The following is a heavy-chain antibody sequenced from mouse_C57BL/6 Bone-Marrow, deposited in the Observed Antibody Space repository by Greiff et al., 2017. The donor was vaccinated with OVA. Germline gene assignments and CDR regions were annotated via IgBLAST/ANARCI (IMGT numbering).Heavy chain of an antibody. CDR2: ISYDGSN. J-gene: IGHJ1*03. CDR3: ARGGYWYFDV. V-gene: IGHV3-6*01. CDR1: GYSITSGYY. D-gene: IGHD1-1*02. Sequence: EVQRVESGPGLVKPSQSLSPTCSVTGYSITSGYYWNWIRQFPGNKLEWMGYISYDGSNNYNPSLKNRISITRDTSKNQFFLKLNSVTTEDTATYYCARGGYWYFDVWGTGTTVTVSS.